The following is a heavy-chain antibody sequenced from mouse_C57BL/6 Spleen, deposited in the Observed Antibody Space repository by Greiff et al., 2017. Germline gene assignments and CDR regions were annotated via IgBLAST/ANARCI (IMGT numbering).Heavy chain of an antibody. J-gene: IGHJ4*01. Sequence: VQLQESGPELVKPGASVKISCKASGYAFSSSWMNWVKQRPGKGLEWIGRIYPGDGDTNYNGKFKGQATLTADKSSSTAYMQLSSLTSEDSAVYFCARRGSSRYAMDYWGQGTSVTVSS. D-gene: IGHD1-1*01. CDR1: GYAFSSSW. CDR3: ARRGSSRYAMDY. V-gene: IGHV1-82*01. CDR2: IYPGDGDT.